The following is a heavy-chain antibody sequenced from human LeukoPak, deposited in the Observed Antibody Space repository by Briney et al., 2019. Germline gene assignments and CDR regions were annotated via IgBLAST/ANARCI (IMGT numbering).Heavy chain of an antibody. CDR1: GYTLASYD. J-gene: IGHJ5*02. CDR2: MNPNSGTT. CDR3: ARDYGGNSGWFDP. D-gene: IGHD4-23*01. Sequence: ASVKVSFRASGYTLASYDINWVRQATGQGLEWMGWMNPNSGTTGYAQKFQDGITLTRDTSISTAYMELSSLTSDDTAVYYCARDYGGNSGWFDPWGQGTLVTVSS. V-gene: IGHV1-8*01.